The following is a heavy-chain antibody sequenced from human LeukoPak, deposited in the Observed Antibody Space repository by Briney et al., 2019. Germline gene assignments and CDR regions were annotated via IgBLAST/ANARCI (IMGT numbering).Heavy chain of an antibody. CDR1: GFTFSSYA. Sequence: GGSLRLSCAASGFTFSSYAIIWVRQAPGQGLEWMGRIIPILGIANSAQKVQGRVTITADKSTSTAYMELSSLRSEDTAVYYCAREHGGGYSSSWYDYGMDVWGQGTTVTVSS. J-gene: IGHJ6*02. V-gene: IGHV1-69*04. D-gene: IGHD6-13*01. CDR2: IIPILGIA. CDR3: AREHGGGYSSSWYDYGMDV.